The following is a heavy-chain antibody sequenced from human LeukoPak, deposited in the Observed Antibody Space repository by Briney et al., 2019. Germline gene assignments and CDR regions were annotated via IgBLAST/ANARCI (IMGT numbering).Heavy chain of an antibody. D-gene: IGHD6-19*01. Sequence: SSETLSLTCTVSGRFISSSSYYWGWIRQPPGKGLEWIGSICYSGSTYYNPSLKSRVTISVDTSKNQFSLTLSSVHAEDTAVYYCARRAIAVAGNRGYWGQGAPVTVSS. J-gene: IGHJ4*01. V-gene: IGHV4-39*01. CDR2: ICYSGST. CDR1: GRFISSSSYY. CDR3: ARRAIAVAGNRGY.